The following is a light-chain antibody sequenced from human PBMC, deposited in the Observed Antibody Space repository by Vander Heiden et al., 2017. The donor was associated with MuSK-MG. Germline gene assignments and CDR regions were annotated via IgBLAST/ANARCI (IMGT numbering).Light chain of an antibody. CDR1: QSITTY. CDR2: GAS. CDR3: QQSDAVPHT. V-gene: IGKV1-39*01. J-gene: IGKJ3*01. Sequence: DIPLSQYPSSLSASVGDRATISCRASQSITTYLNWYQQKPGKAPSLLIYGASNLLSGVPARFSGSGSGTDFTLTISSLQPEDFATYYCQQSDAVPHTFGPGTKVEIK.